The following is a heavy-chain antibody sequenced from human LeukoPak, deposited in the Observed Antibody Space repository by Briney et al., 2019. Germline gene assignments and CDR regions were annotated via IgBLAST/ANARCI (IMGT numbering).Heavy chain of an antibody. Sequence: GGSLRLSCAASGFTFSTYPMNWVRQAPGKGLEWISHIRGSGTTDYADSVKGRFTISRDNAKNSLYLQLSSLRAEDTAVYYCARDYDYGFDNWGQGTLVTVSS. CDR3: ARDYDYGFDN. D-gene: IGHD4-17*01. V-gene: IGHV3-69-1*01. J-gene: IGHJ4*02. CDR2: IRGSGTT. CDR1: GFTFSTYP.